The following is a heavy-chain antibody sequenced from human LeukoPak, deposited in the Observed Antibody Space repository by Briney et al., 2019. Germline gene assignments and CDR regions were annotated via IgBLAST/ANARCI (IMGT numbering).Heavy chain of an antibody. CDR2: ISYDGSNK. CDR1: GFTFSSYG. D-gene: IGHD3-10*01. Sequence: GGSLRLSCAASGFTFSSYGMHWVRQAPGKGLEWVAVISYDGSNKYYAGSVKGRFTISRDNSKNTLYLQMNSLRAEDTAVYYCAKDRGYYGSGSYVPYWGQGTLVTVSS. J-gene: IGHJ4*02. CDR3: AKDRGYYGSGSYVPY. V-gene: IGHV3-30*18.